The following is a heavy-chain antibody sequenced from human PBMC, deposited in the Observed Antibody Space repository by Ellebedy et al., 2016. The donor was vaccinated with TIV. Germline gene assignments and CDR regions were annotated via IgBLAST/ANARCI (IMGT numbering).Heavy chain of an antibody. CDR3: AKGDGIPSFDY. CDR1: GFTFSSYS. Sequence: GESLKISCAASGFTFSSYSMSWVRQAQGKGLEWVSSIGGTGSTFYVDSEKGRFAISRDNTKNTLFLQMNSLIAEDTAVYYCAKGDGIPSFDYWGQGTLVTVSS. D-gene: IGHD1-26*01. J-gene: IGHJ4*02. CDR2: IGGTGST. V-gene: IGHV3-23*01.